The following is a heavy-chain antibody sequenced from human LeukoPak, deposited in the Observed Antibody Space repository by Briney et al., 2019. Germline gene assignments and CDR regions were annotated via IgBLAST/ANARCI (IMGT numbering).Heavy chain of an antibody. CDR3: ARERGHTVGAHFDY. D-gene: IGHD5-12*01. CDR1: GYAFTSYY. Sequence: ASVKVSCKASGYAFTSYYMHWVRQAPGQGLEWMGIINPGDGGTTYAQSFQGRVTMTRDTTTSTVYMELSSLRSEDTAVYYCARERGHTVGAHFDYWGQGTLVTVFS. J-gene: IGHJ4*02. CDR2: INPGDGGT. V-gene: IGHV1-46*01.